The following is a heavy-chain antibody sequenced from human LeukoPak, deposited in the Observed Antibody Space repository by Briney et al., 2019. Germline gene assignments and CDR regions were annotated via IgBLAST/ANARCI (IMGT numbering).Heavy chain of an antibody. D-gene: IGHD5-24*01. CDR2: IIPIFGTA. CDR3: AKDREMATTFPGWYFDL. J-gene: IGHJ2*01. CDR1: GGTFSSYA. Sequence: SVKVSCKASGGTFSSYAISWVRQAPGQGLEWMGGIIPIFGTANYAQKFQGRVTITADESTSTAYMELSSLRSEDTAVYYCAKDREMATTFPGWYFDLWGRGTLVTVSS. V-gene: IGHV1-69*13.